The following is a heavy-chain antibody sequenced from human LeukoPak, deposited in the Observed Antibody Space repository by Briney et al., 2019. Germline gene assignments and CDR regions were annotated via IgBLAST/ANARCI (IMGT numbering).Heavy chain of an antibody. Sequence: ETPKLICSVSGGSISSGYWNWIRQPPGKGLEWIGYIYYSGSTKYNPSLMSRVTISVDTSKNQFSLRLTSVTAADTAVYYCAGGAPLDGYRVSWGSGTVVSVSS. CDR2: IYYSGST. D-gene: IGHD3/OR15-3a*01. J-gene: IGHJ2*01. CDR1: GGSISSGY. V-gene: IGHV4-59*01. CDR3: AGGAPLDGYRVS.